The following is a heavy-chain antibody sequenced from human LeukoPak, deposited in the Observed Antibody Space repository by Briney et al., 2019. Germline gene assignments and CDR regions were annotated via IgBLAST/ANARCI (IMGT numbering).Heavy chain of an antibody. V-gene: IGHV3-7*01. CDR3: AREGTAVTTFDY. Sequence: GGSLRLSCAASGFTFSNYWMSWVRQAPGKGLEWVANIKEDGSEKYHVDSVKGRFTISRDNAKNSLYLQMNSLRAEDTAVYYCAREGTAVTTFDYWGQGTLVTVSS. D-gene: IGHD4-17*01. J-gene: IGHJ4*02. CDR2: IKEDGSEK. CDR1: GFTFSNYW.